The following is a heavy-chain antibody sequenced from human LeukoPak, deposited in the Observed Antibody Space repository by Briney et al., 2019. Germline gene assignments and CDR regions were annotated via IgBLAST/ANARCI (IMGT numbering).Heavy chain of an antibody. D-gene: IGHD5-12*01. J-gene: IGHJ4*02. CDR3: ARVGYRSSTDFDY. CDR2: IYSGGST. Sequence: GGSLRLSCVVSGFPVRSNYMTWVRQAPGKGPEWISFIYSGGSTYYADSVKGRFTISRDNSKNTLYLQMNSLRGEDTAVYYCARVGYRSSTDFDYWGQGTLVTVSS. CDR1: GFPVRSNY. V-gene: IGHV3-53*01.